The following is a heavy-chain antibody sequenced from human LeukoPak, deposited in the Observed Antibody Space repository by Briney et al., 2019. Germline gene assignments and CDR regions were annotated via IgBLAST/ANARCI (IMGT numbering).Heavy chain of an antibody. D-gene: IGHD3-9*01. V-gene: IGHV1-8*01. CDR1: GYTFTSYD. Sequence: ASVKVSCKAPGYTFTSYDINWVRQATGQGLEWMGWMNPNSGNTGYAQKFQGRVTMTRNTSISTAYMELSSLRSEDTAVYYCARSGRYFDWLLGRDGPLNWFDPWGQGTLVTVSS. CDR3: ARSGRYFDWLLGRDGPLNWFDP. J-gene: IGHJ5*02. CDR2: MNPNSGNT.